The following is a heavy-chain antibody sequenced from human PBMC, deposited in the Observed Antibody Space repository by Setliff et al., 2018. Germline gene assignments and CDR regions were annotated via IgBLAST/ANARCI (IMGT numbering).Heavy chain of an antibody. J-gene: IGHJ6*03. Sequence: SETLSLTCTVSGGSISSSSYYWGWIRQPPGKGLEWIGSTYYRGSTYHNPSLKSRVTISVDTSKNQFSLKLSSVTAADTAVYYCARLDGAGLWSHYYYYYTDVWGKGTTVTVSS. D-gene: IGHD5-18*01. CDR1: GGSISSSSYY. V-gene: IGHV4-39*01. CDR3: ARLDGAGLWSHYYYYYTDV. CDR2: TYYRGST.